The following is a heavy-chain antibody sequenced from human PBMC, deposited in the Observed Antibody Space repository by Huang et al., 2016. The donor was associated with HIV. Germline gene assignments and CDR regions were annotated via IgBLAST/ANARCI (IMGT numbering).Heavy chain of an antibody. CDR1: GYTFTGYY. CDR3: ARQRTTYYYDSSGYRGEFDY. V-gene: IGHV1-2*02. D-gene: IGHD3-22*01. CDR2: YTPPSGGT. J-gene: IGHJ4*02. Sequence: QVQLVQSGAEVKRPGASVKVSCKASGYTFTGYYLHWVRQAPGQGLEWMGVYTPPSGGTNYAQKFQGRLTMTGDTSISTAYMELSSLRSDDTAVHYCARQRTTYYYDSSGYRGEFDYWGQGTLVTVSS.